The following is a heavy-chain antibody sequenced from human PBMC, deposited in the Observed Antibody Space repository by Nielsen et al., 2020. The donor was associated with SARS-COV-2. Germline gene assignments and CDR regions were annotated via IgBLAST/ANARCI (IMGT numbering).Heavy chain of an antibody. CDR3: ARGSGHYDFWSGYYESHYYYGMDV. Sequence: GESLKISCAASGFTFSDYYMSWIRQAPGKGLEWVSYISSSGSTIYYADSVKGRFTISRDNAKNSLYLQMNSLRAEDTAVYYCARGSGHYDFWSGYYESHYYYGMDVGGQGTTVTVSS. V-gene: IGHV3-11*01. CDR2: ISSSGSTI. D-gene: IGHD3-3*01. J-gene: IGHJ6*02. CDR1: GFTFSDYY.